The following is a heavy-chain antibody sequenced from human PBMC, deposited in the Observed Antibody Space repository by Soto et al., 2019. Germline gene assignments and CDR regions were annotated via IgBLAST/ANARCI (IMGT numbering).Heavy chain of an antibody. V-gene: IGHV1-58*01. D-gene: IGHD6-19*01. CDR3: AAKSVAGTYYGMDV. J-gene: IGHJ6*02. Sequence: SVKVSCKASGFTFTSSAVQWVLQARGQRLEWIGWIVVGSGNTNYAQKFQERVTITRDMSTSTAYMELSSLRSEDTAVYYCAAKSVAGTYYGMDVWGQGTTVTVSS. CDR1: GFTFTSSA. CDR2: IVVGSGNT.